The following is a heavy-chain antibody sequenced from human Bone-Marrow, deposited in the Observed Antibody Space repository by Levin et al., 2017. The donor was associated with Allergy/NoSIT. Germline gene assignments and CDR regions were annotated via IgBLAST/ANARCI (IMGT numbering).Heavy chain of an antibody. CDR3: ARDSGPYPKTGFWTVYYYYGMDV. Sequence: GASVKVSCKASGYTFTSYAMNWVRQAPGQGLEWMGWINTNTGNPTYAQGFTGRFVFSLDTSVSTAYLQISSLKAEDTAVYYCARDSGPYPKTGFWTVYYYYGMDVWGQGTTVTVSS. J-gene: IGHJ6*02. CDR1: GYTFTSYA. V-gene: IGHV7-4-1*02. D-gene: IGHD3/OR15-3a*01. CDR2: INTNTGNP.